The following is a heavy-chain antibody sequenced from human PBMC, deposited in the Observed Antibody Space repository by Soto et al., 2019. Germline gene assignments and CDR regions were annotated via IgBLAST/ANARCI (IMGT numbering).Heavy chain of an antibody. J-gene: IGHJ5*02. D-gene: IGHD6-13*01. V-gene: IGHV1-46*01. CDR3: ARVDSSQFSLRFDP. Sequence: XSVKVSCEASVYTFTSYYMHWVRQAPGQGLEWMGIINPSGGSTSYAQKFQGRVTMTRDTSTSTVYMELSSLRSEDTAVYYCARVDSSQFSLRFDPWGQGTLVT. CDR2: INPSGGST. CDR1: VYTFTSYY.